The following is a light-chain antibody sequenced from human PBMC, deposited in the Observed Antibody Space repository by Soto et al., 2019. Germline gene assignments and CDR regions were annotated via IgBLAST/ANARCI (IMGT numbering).Light chain of an antibody. J-gene: IGKJ1*01. CDR3: QQSYSTPWT. CDR2: AAP. V-gene: IGKV1-39*01. Sequence: DIQMTQSPSSLSASVGERVTITCRASQSIVTYLNWYLQKPGKAPKLLIFAAPSLQSGTPSRFSGSGAGTDFTLTISTLQPEDFATYYCQQSYSTPWTFGQGTKVDIK. CDR1: QSIVTY.